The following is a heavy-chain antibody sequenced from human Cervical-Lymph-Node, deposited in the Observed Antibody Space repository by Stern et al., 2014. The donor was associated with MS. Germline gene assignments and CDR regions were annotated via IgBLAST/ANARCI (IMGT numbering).Heavy chain of an antibody. CDR1: GFNFDDYT. CDR2: TTWDGHRS. CDR3: VKGDDFYGMDV. J-gene: IGHJ6*02. V-gene: IGHV3-43*01. Sequence: EVQLVESGGAVVPPGGSLRLSCAATGFNFDDYTMHWVRQVPGKGLEWVALTTWDGHRSDYRKSVKGRFTISRDNSKRSLYLQMNSLTIEDSALYYCVKGDDFYGMDVWGQGATVTVS.